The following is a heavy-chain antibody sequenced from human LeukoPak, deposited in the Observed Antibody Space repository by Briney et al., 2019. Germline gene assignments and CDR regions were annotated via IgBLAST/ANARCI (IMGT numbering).Heavy chain of an antibody. V-gene: IGHV4-39*01. Sequence: PSETLSLTCTVSGGSISSSSYYWGWIRQPPGKGLEWIGSIYYRGSTYYNPSLKSRVTISVDTSKNQFSLKLSSVTAADTAVYYCARWYYYDSSGGPWGQGTLVTVSS. CDR3: ARWYYYDSSGGP. J-gene: IGHJ5*02. CDR2: IYYRGST. D-gene: IGHD3-22*01. CDR1: GGSISSSSYY.